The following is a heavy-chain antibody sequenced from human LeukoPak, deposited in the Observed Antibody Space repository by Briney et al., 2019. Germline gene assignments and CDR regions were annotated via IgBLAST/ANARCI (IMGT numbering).Heavy chain of an antibody. CDR1: GLTFSSYG. Sequence: GGSLRLSCGASGLTFSSYGMHWVRQAPGKGLEWVAVISHDGSIEFYADYVKGRFTISRDNSKNTLYLQMNSLRAEDSAVYYCARDGTSDGAAAGDFWGQGTLVTVSS. D-gene: IGHD6-13*01. J-gene: IGHJ4*02. CDR3: ARDGTSDGAAAGDF. V-gene: IGHV3-30*03. CDR2: ISHDGSIE.